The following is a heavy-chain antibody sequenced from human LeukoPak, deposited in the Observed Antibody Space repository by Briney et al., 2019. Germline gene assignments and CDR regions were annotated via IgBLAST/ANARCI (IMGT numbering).Heavy chain of an antibody. J-gene: IGHJ6*02. D-gene: IGHD6-13*01. CDR2: IYPGDSDT. V-gene: IGHV5-51*01. CDR1: GYSFTSYW. CDR3: ARQVPDSSYYYYGMDV. Sequence: LGESLKISCKGSGYSFTSYWIGWVRQMPGKGLEWMGIIYPGDSDTRYSPSFQGQVTISADKSISTAYLQWSSLKASDTAMYYCARQVPDSSYYYYGMDVWGQGTTVTVSS.